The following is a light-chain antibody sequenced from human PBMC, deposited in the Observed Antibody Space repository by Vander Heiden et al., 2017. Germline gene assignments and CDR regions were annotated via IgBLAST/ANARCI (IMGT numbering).Light chain of an antibody. CDR1: QSVSSY. V-gene: IGKV3-11*01. J-gene: IGKJ5*01. CDR3: QQRSSGRPST. Sequence: EDVLTQSPATLSLSPGERATLSCRASQSVSSYLAWYQQKPGPAPRILIYDASNSAAIIPASISGGGSATAFSLILSSLQAEDFSADYYQQRSSGRPSTFGQGTRLXMK. CDR2: DAS.